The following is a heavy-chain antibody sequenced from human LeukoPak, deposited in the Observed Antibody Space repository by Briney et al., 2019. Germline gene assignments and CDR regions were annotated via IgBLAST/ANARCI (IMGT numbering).Heavy chain of an antibody. CDR2: IKTDGSRT. Sequence: GGSLRLSCAVSGFTFSSYWMHWVRQAPGKGLVWVSRIKTDGSRTSYADSVKGRFAISRDNAKNTLYLQMNSLRAEDTALYYCAKTIRPRELLVAVDYWGQGTLVTVSS. CDR1: GFTFSSYW. CDR3: AKTIRPRELLVAVDY. V-gene: IGHV3-74*01. J-gene: IGHJ4*02. D-gene: IGHD2-8*02.